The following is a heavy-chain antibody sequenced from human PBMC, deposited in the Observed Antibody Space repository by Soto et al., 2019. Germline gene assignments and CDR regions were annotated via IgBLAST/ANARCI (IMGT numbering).Heavy chain of an antibody. CDR2: ISSNSAYI. CDR1: GFTFRSFT. V-gene: IGHV3-21*01. D-gene: IGHD6-13*01. Sequence: PGGSLRLSCAASGFTFRSFTMNWVRQAPGKGLEWASTISSNSAYIYYTDALRGRFTISRDNAKNSLHLQMNSLRAEDTAVYYFTRDASRDSSARGWFDPWGPGTLVTVSS. J-gene: IGHJ5*02. CDR3: TRDASRDSSARGWFDP.